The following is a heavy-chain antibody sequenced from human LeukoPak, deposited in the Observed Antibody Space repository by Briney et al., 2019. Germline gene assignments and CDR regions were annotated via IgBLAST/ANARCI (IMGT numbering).Heavy chain of an antibody. J-gene: IGHJ4*02. CDR3: ATSADSSGND. V-gene: IGHV3-33*05. D-gene: IGHD3-22*01. Sequence: PGGSLRLSCAASGFTFNAYDMHWVRQAPGKGLEWVAVISQDGSKKYYAESVKGRFTISRDNAKSSVYLQMNTLRAEDTAVYYCATSADSSGNDWGQGTLVTVSS. CDR1: GFTFNAYD. CDR2: ISQDGSKK.